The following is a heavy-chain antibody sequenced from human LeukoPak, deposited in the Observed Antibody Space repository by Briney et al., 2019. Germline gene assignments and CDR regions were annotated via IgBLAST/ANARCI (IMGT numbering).Heavy chain of an antibody. V-gene: IGHV4-34*01. CDR3: ARVGSSINYYESNGYRGHDAFDL. CDR2: VSHSGST. J-gene: IGHJ3*01. D-gene: IGHD3-22*01. CDR1: GGSFSGYY. Sequence: KPSETLSLTCAVYGGSFSGYYWSWIRRPPGKGLQWIGEVSHSGSTNYHPSLKSRLTISVDTSKNHLSLKLSSVTAADTAVYYCARVGSSINYYESNGYRGHDAFDLWGQGTMVTVSS.